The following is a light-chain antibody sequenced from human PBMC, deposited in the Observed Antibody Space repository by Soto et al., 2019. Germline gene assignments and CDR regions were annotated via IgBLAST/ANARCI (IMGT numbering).Light chain of an antibody. J-gene: IGLJ2*01. CDR1: SSDIGRYSY. CDR3: SSYSTTSSPHVL. V-gene: IGLV2-14*01. Sequence: QSVLTQPASVSGSPGQSIAIPCTGTSSDIGRYSYVSWYQQHPGKAPKLIIYEVSYRPSGVSTRFSGSKSDNTASLTISGLQAEDEADYFCSSYSTTSSPHVLFGGGTKLTVL. CDR2: EVS.